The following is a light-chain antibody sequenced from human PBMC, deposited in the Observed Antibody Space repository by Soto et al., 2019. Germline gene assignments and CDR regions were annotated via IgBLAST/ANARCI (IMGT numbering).Light chain of an antibody. CDR3: QQSYSIFRT. J-gene: IGKJ1*01. Sequence: DIQMTQSPSSLSASVGDRVTITCRASQNIRNYLNWYQQKPGRAPKLLIYRASTLHTGVPSRFSGSGSGTDFTLAISSLQPEDSATYYCQQSYSIFRTFGQGTRVEI. CDR1: QNIRNY. V-gene: IGKV1-39*01. CDR2: RAS.